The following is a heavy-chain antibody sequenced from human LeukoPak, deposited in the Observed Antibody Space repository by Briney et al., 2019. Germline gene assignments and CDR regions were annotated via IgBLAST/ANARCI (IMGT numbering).Heavy chain of an antibody. V-gene: IGHV4-38-2*02. CDR2: IYHSGST. D-gene: IGHD1-1*01. Sequence: SETLSLTCTVSGYSINSDYYWGWIRPPPGKGLEWIGSIYHSGSTYYNPSLRSRLTISVDTSKNQFSLKLSSVTAADTAVYFCSGELAGTTVHYWGQGALVTVSS. J-gene: IGHJ4*02. CDR1: GYSINSDYY. CDR3: SGELAGTTVHY.